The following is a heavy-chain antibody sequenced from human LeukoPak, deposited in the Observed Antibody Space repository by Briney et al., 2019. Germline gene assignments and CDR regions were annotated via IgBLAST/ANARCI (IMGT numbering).Heavy chain of an antibody. CDR2: IYPGDSDT. Sequence: GESLKISCKGSGYSFTSYWIGWVRQMPGKGLEWMGIIYPGDSDTICSPSFQGQVTISADKSISTAYLQWSSLKASDTAMYYCARLSWGDDSSGYYFDYWGQGTLVTVSS. J-gene: IGHJ4*02. V-gene: IGHV5-51*01. CDR1: GYSFTSYW. D-gene: IGHD3-22*01. CDR3: ARLSWGDDSSGYYFDY.